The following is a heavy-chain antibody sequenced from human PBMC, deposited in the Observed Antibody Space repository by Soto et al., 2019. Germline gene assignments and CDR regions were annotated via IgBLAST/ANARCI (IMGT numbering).Heavy chain of an antibody. J-gene: IGHJ6*03. Sequence: SETLSLTCAVYGGSFSGYYWSWIRQPPGKGLEWIGEINHSGSTNYNPSLKSRVTISVDTSKNQFSLKLSSVTAADAAVYYCARVLGATTIFGTYYYYYMDVWGKGTTVTVSS. D-gene: IGHD3-3*01. CDR3: ARVLGATTIFGTYYYYYMDV. CDR2: INHSGST. CDR1: GGSFSGYY. V-gene: IGHV4-34*01.